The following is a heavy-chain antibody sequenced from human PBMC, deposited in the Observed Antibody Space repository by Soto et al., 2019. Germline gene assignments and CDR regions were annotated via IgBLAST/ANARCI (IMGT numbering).Heavy chain of an antibody. J-gene: IGHJ4*02. D-gene: IGHD3-16*01. CDR3: ALPTLGQYYFDY. CDR1: GFTFSSYA. CDR2: ISYDGSNK. Sequence: PGGSLRLSCAASGFTFSSYAMHWVRQAPGKGLEWVAVISYDGSNKYYADSVKGRFTISRDNSKNTLYLQMNSLRAEDTAVYYCALPTLGQYYFDYWGQGTLVTVSS. V-gene: IGHV3-30-3*01.